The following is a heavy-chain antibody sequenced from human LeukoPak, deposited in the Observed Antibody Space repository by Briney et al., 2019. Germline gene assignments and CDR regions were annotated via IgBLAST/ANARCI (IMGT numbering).Heavy chain of an antibody. CDR1: GFTFSKYW. D-gene: IGHD6-19*01. J-gene: IGHJ4*02. CDR2: INTDGTVT. V-gene: IGHV3-74*01. Sequence: GGSLRLSCAASGFTFSKYWMLWVRQAPGKGLESVSRINTDGTVTTYADSVKGRFTVSRDNADNTMLLQMNSVRDEDTAVYYCATRQWLAPPPDSWGQGTPVTVSS. CDR3: ATRQWLAPPPDS.